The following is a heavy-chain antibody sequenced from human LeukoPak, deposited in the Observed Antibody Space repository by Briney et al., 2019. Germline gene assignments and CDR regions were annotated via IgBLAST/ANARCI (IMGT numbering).Heavy chain of an antibody. CDR3: AREGGEHGIRAFDI. CDR1: GFTVSSNY. Sequence: GGSLRLSCAASGFTVSSNYMSWVRQAPGKGLEWVAVISYDGSNKYYADSVKGRFTISRDNSKNTLYLQMNSLRAEDTAVYYCAREGGEHGIRAFDIWGQGTMVTV. J-gene: IGHJ3*02. CDR2: ISYDGSNK. D-gene: IGHD1/OR15-1a*01. V-gene: IGHV3-30-3*01.